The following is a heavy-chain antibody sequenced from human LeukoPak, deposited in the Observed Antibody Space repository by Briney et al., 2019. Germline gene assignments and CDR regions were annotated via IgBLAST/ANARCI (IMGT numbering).Heavy chain of an antibody. CDR3: ARLKPLFRFDP. J-gene: IGHJ5*02. CDR2: INHSGST. V-gene: IGHV4-39*07. CDR1: GGSISSSSYY. Sequence: SETLSLTCTVSGGSISSSSYYWSWIRQPPGKGLERIGEINHSGSTNYNPSLKSRVTISVDTSKNQFSLKLSSVTAADTAVYYCARLKPLFRFDPWGQGTLVTVSS. D-gene: IGHD2-21*01.